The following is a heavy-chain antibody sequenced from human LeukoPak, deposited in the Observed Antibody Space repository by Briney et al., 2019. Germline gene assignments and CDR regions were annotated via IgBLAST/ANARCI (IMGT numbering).Heavy chain of an antibody. V-gene: IGHV3-7*01. D-gene: IGHD6-13*01. J-gene: IGHJ4*02. Sequence: PGGSLRLSCAASGFTFSDTWPSWVRQAPGKGLEWVANINKDGGQKYYVDSVKGRFTISRDNAKNSLYLQMNSLRAEDTAVYYCARQQLVPVIAIIHFDYWGQGTLVTVSS. CDR1: GFTFSDTW. CDR2: INKDGGQK. CDR3: ARQQLVPVIAIIHFDY.